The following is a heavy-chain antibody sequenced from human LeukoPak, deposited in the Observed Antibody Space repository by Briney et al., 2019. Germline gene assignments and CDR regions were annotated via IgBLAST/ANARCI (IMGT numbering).Heavy chain of an antibody. J-gene: IGHJ3*02. CDR3: VRRRIVGSIDDAFDI. D-gene: IGHD1-26*01. Sequence: PGGSLRLSCAASGFTFSSYAMHWVRQAPGKGLEWAAVISSDGNTQYYADSVEGRFTISRDNSNNTLYLQMNSLRADDTAIYYCVRRRIVGSIDDAFDIWGQGTMVTLSS. V-gene: IGHV3-30-3*01. CDR1: GFTFSSYA. CDR2: ISSDGNTQ.